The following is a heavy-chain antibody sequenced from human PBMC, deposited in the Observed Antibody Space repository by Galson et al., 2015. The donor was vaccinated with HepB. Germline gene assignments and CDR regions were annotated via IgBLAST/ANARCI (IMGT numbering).Heavy chain of an antibody. J-gene: IGHJ4*02. CDR2: ISGGGDST. CDR3: ARHFGGPTD. V-gene: IGHV3-23*01. CDR1: GCTFSTYG. D-gene: IGHD3-3*01. Sequence: SLRLSCAASGCTFSTYGMSWFRQAPGKGLEWVSGISGGGDSTYYADSVKGRFTISRDNSKNTLCLQLNSLRAEDTAIYYCARHFGGPTDWGQGTLVTVSS.